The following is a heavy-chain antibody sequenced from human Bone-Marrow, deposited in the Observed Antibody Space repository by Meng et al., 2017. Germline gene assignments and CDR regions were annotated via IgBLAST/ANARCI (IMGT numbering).Heavy chain of an antibody. CDR1: GGSISSSHW. CDR3: ARVSLQATIAAAGVVWFDP. V-gene: IGHV4-4*02. J-gene: IGHJ5*02. Sequence: QVQLQESGPGLVKPSGTLSLTCAVAGGSISSSHWWSWVRQPPGKGLEWIGDIYHSGSTNYNPSLKSRVTISVDKSKNQFSLKLSSVTAADTAVYYCARVSLQATIAAAGVVWFDPWGQGTLVTVSS. D-gene: IGHD6-13*01. CDR2: IYHSGST.